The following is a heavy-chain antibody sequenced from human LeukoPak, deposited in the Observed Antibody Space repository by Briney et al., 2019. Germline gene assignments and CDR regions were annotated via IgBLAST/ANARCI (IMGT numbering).Heavy chain of an antibody. CDR1: GFRFSYSW. CDR2: INEDGSQK. J-gene: IGHJ4*02. D-gene: IGHD3-3*01. CDR3: ARDEVGGYYFE. Sequence: GGSLRLSCEASGFRFSYSWMSWVRQAPGKGLEWVANINEDGSQKYYVDPVKGRFTISRDNTKKLVFLQMNSLRVEDTAVYYCARDEVGGYYFEWGQGNLVNVSS. V-gene: IGHV3-7*01.